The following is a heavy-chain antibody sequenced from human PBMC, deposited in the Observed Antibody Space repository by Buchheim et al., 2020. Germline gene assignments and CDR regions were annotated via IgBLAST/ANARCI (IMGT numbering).Heavy chain of an antibody. Sequence: QVQLVESGGGVVQPGRSLRLSCAASGFTFSSYAMHWVRQAPGKGLEWVAVISYDGSNKYYADSVKGRFTISRDNSKNTLYLQMNSLRAEDTAVYYCASISRDTAIDYWGQGTL. CDR3: ASISRDTAIDY. V-gene: IGHV3-30-3*01. D-gene: IGHD5-18*01. CDR2: ISYDGSNK. CDR1: GFTFSSYA. J-gene: IGHJ4*02.